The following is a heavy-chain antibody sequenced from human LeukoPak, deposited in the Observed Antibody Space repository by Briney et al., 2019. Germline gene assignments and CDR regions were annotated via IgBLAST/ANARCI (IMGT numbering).Heavy chain of an antibody. CDR3: SRGYDVLTGSFDY. V-gene: IGHV3-20*04. D-gene: IGHD3-9*01. CDR1: GFTFDDFG. CDR2: INWNSDIT. J-gene: IGHJ4*02. Sequence: SGGSLRLSCAASGFTFDDFGMSWVRQAPGKGLEWGSGINWNSDITVYADSVKGRFTISRDNAKNSLDLQMNSLRDEDTALYYCSRGYDVLTGSFDYWGQGTLVTVSS.